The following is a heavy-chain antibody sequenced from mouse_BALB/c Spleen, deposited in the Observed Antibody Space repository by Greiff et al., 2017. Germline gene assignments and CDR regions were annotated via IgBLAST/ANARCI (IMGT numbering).Heavy chain of an antibody. V-gene: IGHV1-69*01. Sequence: VQLQQSGAELVMPGASVKMSCKASGYTFTDYWMHWVKQRPGQGLEWIGAIDTSDSYTSYNQKFKGKATLTVDESSSTAYMQLSSLTSEDSAVYYCASAPEAMDYWGQGTTLTVSS. CDR3: ASAPEAMDY. CDR1: GYTFTDYW. J-gene: IGHJ2*01. CDR2: IDTSDSYT. D-gene: IGHD1-1*01.